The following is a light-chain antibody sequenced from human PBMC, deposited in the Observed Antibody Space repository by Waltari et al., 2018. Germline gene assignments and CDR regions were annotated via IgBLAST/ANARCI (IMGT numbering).Light chain of an antibody. CDR1: QSISEY. Sequence: DIQMTQSPSSLSASVGEKVTITCRASQSISEYLNWYQQKPGKAPKLLIYGASSLQSGVPSRFSGSGSGTDFTLSITSRQPEDSATYYCQQSDTFGGGTKVEIK. V-gene: IGKV1-39*01. CDR3: QQSDT. CDR2: GAS. J-gene: IGKJ4*01.